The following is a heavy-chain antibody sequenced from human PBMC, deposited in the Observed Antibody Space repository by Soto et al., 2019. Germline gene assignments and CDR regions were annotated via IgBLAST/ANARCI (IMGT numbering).Heavy chain of an antibody. CDR1: GGSFSGYY. J-gene: IGHJ6*02. V-gene: IGHV4-34*01. D-gene: IGHD2-15*01. CDR2: INHSGST. Sequence: PSETLSLTCAVYGGSFSGYYWSWIRQPPGKGLEWIGEINHSGSTNYNPSLKSRVTISVDTSKNQFSLKLSSVTAADTAVYYCARCRVTPGDYYGMDVWGQGTTVTVSS. CDR3: ARCRVTPGDYYGMDV.